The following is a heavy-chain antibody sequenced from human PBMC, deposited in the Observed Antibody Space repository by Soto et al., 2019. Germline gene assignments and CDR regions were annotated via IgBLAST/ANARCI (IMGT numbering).Heavy chain of an antibody. CDR2: ISGSGGST. V-gene: IGHV3-23*01. Sequence: EVQLLESGGGLVQPGGSLRLSCAASGFTFSSYAMSWVRQAPGKGLEWVSAISGSGGSTYYADSVKGRFTISRDNSKNTLYRQMNSLRAEDTAVYYCATERELYYYGSGSYFPFDYWGQGTLVTVSS. J-gene: IGHJ4*02. CDR1: GFTFSSYA. D-gene: IGHD3-10*01. CDR3: ATERELYYYGSGSYFPFDY.